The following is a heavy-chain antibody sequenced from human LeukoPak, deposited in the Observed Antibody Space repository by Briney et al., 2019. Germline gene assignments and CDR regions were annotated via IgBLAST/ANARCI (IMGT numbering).Heavy chain of an antibody. V-gene: IGHV3-33*06. J-gene: IGHJ2*01. CDR1: GFTFRNYG. CDR3: AKLATDDSSGYYYHTNWYFDL. Sequence: GRSLRLSCVASGFTFRNYGMHWVRQTPGEGLEWVAVLWYDGSKEFYADSVRGRFTISRDNSKNTLYLQMNSLRAEDTAVYYCAKLATDDSSGYYYHTNWYFDLWGRGTLVTVSS. CDR2: LWYDGSKE. D-gene: IGHD3-22*01.